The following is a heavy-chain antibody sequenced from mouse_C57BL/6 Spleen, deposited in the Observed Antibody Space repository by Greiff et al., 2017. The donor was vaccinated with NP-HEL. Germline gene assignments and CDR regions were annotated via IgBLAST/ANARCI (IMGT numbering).Heavy chain of an antibody. CDR3: ARREGLYYYGSSHTFFDY. Sequence: VQLQQSGPELVKPGASVKISCKASGYAFSSSWMNWVKQRPGKGLEWIGRIYPGDGDTNYNGKFKGKATLTADKSSSTAYMQLSSLTSEDSAVYFCARREGLYYYGSSHTFFDYWGQGTTLTVSS. CDR1: GYAFSSSW. V-gene: IGHV1-82*01. D-gene: IGHD1-1*01. J-gene: IGHJ2*01. CDR2: IYPGDGDT.